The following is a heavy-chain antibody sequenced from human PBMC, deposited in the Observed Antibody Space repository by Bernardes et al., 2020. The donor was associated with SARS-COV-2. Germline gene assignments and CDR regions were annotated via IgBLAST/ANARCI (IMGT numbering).Heavy chain of an antibody. CDR1: GFTFSSYW. Sequence: AGSLRLSCAASGFTFSSYWMHWVRQAPGKGLVWVSRINSDGSSTSYADSVKGRFTISRDNAKNTLYLQMNSLRAEDTAVYYCAREYYDSSGWFDPWGQGTLVTVSS. CDR3: AREYYDSSGWFDP. J-gene: IGHJ5*02. V-gene: IGHV3-74*01. CDR2: INSDGSST. D-gene: IGHD3-22*01.